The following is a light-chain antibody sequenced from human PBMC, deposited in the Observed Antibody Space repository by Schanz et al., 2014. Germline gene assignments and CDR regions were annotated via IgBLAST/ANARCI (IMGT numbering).Light chain of an antibody. CDR1: SSDVGGYNY. J-gene: IGLJ2*01. CDR2: DVS. V-gene: IGLV2-11*01. CDR3: SSYTSSSTSVV. Sequence: QSALTQPRSVSGSPGQSVTISCTGTSSDVGGYNYVSWYQQHPGKAPKDMIYDVSKRPSGVSNRFSGSKSGNTASLTISGLQAEDEADYYCSSYTSSSTSVVFGGGTKLTVL.